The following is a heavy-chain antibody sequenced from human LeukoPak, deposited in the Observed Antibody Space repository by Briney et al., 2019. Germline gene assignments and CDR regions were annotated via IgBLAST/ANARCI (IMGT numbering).Heavy chain of an antibody. D-gene: IGHD1-26*01. CDR3: AKGGRPSYYYYYMDV. CDR2: ISGSGGST. V-gene: IGHV3-23*01. Sequence: GGSLRLSCAASGFTFSSYAMSWVRQAPGKGLEWVSAISGSGGSTYYADSVKGRFTISRDNSKNTLYLQMNSLRAEDTAVYYCAKGGRPSYYYYYMDVWGKGTTVTVSS. CDR1: GFTFSSYA. J-gene: IGHJ6*03.